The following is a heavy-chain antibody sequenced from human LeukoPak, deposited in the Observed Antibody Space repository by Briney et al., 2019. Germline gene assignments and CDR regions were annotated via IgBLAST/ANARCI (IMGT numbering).Heavy chain of an antibody. Sequence: GGSLRLSCAASGFTVSSNYMSWVRQAPGKGLEWVSVIYSGGSTYYADSVKGRFTISRDNAKNSLYLQMNSLRAEDMALYYCAKGYCGSISCSRGFDPWGQGTLVTVSS. V-gene: IGHV3-53*05. CDR1: GFTVSSNY. J-gene: IGHJ5*02. CDR3: AKGYCGSISCSRGFDP. CDR2: IYSGGST. D-gene: IGHD2-2*01.